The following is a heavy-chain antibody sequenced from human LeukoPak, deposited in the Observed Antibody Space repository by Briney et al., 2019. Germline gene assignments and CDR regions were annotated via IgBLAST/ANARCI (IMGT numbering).Heavy chain of an antibody. Sequence: PSETLSLTCAVSGGSISSSSYYWGWSRPPRGEGLGRVEIIYNSRSTNYNPSLKSRVTISVDKSKNQFSLKLSSVTAADTAVYYCALGGRGYVRLGLLHWGQGTLVTVSS. CDR3: ALGGRGYVRLGLLH. V-gene: IGHV4-39*07. J-gene: IGHJ1*01. CDR1: GGSISSSSYY. D-gene: IGHD5-12*01. CDR2: IYNSRST.